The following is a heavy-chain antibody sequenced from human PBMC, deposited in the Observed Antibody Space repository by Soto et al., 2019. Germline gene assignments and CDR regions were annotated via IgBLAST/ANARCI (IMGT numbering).Heavy chain of an antibody. CDR2: IYHSGST. D-gene: IGHD2-2*01. CDR1: GGSISSGGYS. J-gene: IGHJ4*02. V-gene: IGHV4-30-2*01. CDR3: ARLEASISWYLDY. Sequence: SETLSLTCAVSGGSISSGGYSWSWIRQPPGKGLEWIGYIYHSGSTYYNPSLKSRVTISVDRSKNRFSLKLSSVTAADTAVYYCARLEASISWYLDYWGQGTLVTVSS.